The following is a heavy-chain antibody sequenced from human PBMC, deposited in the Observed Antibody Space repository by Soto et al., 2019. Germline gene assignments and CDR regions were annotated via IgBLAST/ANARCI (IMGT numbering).Heavy chain of an antibody. CDR2: ISFDGKNR. CDR3: AREILPRYCSRDCYPYFDY. CDR1: GFTFSDYA. D-gene: IGHD2-21*02. V-gene: IGHV3-30*04. J-gene: IGHJ4*02. Sequence: QVQLVESGGGVVQPGRSLRLSCAASGFTFSDYAMHWVRQAPGKGLEWVTVISFDGKNRYYADSVKGRFTISRDDSKNTRYLQMNSLRTEDTAVYYCAREILPRYCSRDCYPYFDYWGQGALVTVSA.